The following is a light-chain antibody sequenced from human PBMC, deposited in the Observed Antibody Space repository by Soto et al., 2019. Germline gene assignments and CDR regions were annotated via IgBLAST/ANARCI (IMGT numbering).Light chain of an antibody. J-gene: IGKJ4*01. V-gene: IGKV3-11*01. CDR2: DTY. CDR1: QSISGE. CDR3: QQRRNWPLT. Sequence: EVVLTQSPATLSLSPGERATLSCRTSQSISGELAWYQQKPGQAPRLIIFDTYNRATGIPARFSGSGSETDFTLTISGLEPEDFGVYYCQQRRNWPLTFGGGTKVEI.